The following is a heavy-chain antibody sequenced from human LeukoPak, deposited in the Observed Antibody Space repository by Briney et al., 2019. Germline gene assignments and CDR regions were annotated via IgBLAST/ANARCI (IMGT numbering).Heavy chain of an antibody. V-gene: IGHV1-69*13. D-gene: IGHD2-2*01. CDR2: IIPIFGTA. Sequence: ASVTVSCKASGGTFSSYAISWVRQAPGQGLEWMGGIIPIFGTANYAQKFQGRVTITADESTSTAYMELSSLRSEDTAVYYCAGHCSSTSCYAIDTENWFDPWGQGTLVTVSS. J-gene: IGHJ5*02. CDR1: GGTFSSYA. CDR3: AGHCSSTSCYAIDTENWFDP.